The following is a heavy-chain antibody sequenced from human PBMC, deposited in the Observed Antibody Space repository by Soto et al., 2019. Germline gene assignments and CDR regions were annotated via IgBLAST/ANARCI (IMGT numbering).Heavy chain of an antibody. CDR3: ARFAVLRVTGDCYSGMNP. CDR2: MNPNSGNT. CDR1: GYTFTSSD. J-gene: IGHJ6*04. V-gene: IGHV1-8*01. D-gene: IGHD1-26*01. Sequence: ASVKVSCKSSGYTFTSSDINWVRQATGQGLEWMGWMNPNSGNTGYAQKFQGRVTMTRNPSITTAYLELSSLGSADTAVYYCARFAVLRVTGDCYSGMNPWGKGTTVTVPS.